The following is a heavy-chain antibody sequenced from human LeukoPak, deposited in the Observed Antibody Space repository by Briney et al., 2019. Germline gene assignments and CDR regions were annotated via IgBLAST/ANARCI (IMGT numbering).Heavy chain of an antibody. V-gene: IGHV5-51*01. CDR2: IYPVVVDT. D-gene: IGHD3-10*01. CDR1: GYPFTAYW. CDR3: ARLGGEIYYFGSGSYPNVYFDL. Sequence: HGKPWHSSGQALGYPFTAYWIGGVRQIPGQGLECNGIIYPVVVDTTYSPSFQDQVTNSADKSSSTAYPRWSSLKASHTAIYYGARLGGEIYYFGSGSYPNVYFDLWGRGTLVTVSS. J-gene: IGHJ2*01.